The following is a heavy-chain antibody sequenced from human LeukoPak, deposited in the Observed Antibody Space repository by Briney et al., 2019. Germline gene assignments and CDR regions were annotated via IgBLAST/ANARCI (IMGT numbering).Heavy chain of an antibody. CDR2: IRQDGGEK. CDR1: GFTFSDYW. V-gene: IGHV3-7*01. Sequence: GGSLRLSCAVSGFTFSDYWMNWVRQAPGKGLEWVASIRQDGGEKSYVDSVKGRHTISRDNTKHSLYLQMSSLRAEDTGVYYCARDGTAAGLYFDLWGQGTLDTVSS. J-gene: IGHJ4*02. CDR3: ARDGTAAGLYFDL. D-gene: IGHD6-13*01.